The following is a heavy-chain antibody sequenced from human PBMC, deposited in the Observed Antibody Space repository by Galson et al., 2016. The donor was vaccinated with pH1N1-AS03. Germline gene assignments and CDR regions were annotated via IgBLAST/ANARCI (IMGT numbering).Heavy chain of an antibody. CDR1: GGSMSGYY. D-gene: IGHD6-19*01. CDR3: ARTGSNGWYYFDS. V-gene: IGHV4-59*01. CDR2: VYYSGTP. Sequence: LSLTCTVSGGSMSGYYWSWIRQSPERGLAWIGCVYYSGTPTYNPSLKSQVTISVDTSKNQFSLKLSSVTAADTAVYFCARTGSNGWYYFDSWGQGALVTVAS. J-gene: IGHJ4*02.